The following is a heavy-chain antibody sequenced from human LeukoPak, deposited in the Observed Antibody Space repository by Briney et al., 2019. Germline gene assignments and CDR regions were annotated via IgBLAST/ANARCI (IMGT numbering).Heavy chain of an antibody. D-gene: IGHD6-19*01. CDR1: GYIFTSYW. CDR2: IYPGDSDT. Sequence: GESLKISCKGSGYIFTSYWIGWVRQMPGKGLEWMGIIYPGDSDTRYSPSFQGQVTISADKSISTAYLQWSSLKASDTAMYYCASPGEWLDSTFDYWGQGTLVTVSS. J-gene: IGHJ4*02. CDR3: ASPGEWLDSTFDY. V-gene: IGHV5-51*01.